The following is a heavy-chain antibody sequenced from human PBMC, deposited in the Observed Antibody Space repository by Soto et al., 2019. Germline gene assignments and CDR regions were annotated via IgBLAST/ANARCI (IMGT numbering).Heavy chain of an antibody. J-gene: IGHJ6*02. D-gene: IGHD2-2*01. Sequence: VREAPGQGLEWMGGIIPIFGTANYAQKLQGRVTITADEPTSTAYMELSSLRSEDTAVYYCASRLVRAYIGYYHYGMDVWGQG. CDR2: IIPIFGTA. V-gene: IGHV1-69*01. CDR3: ASRLVRAYIGYYHYGMDV.